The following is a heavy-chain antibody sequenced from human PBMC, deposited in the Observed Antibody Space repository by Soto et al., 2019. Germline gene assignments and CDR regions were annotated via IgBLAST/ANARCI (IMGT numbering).Heavy chain of an antibody. CDR1: GGGFSIYI. D-gene: IGHD1-26*01. J-gene: IGHJ3*01. CDR2: IIPILGIA. Sequence: LVKVAWKGSGGGFSIYISSWRRKAPRQGLEWMGRIIPILGIANYAQKFQGRVTITADKSTSTAYMELSSLRSVDTAVYYCARVFARGAFAFWGQGTMVPVTS. CDR3: ARVFARGAFAF. V-gene: IGHV1-69*02.